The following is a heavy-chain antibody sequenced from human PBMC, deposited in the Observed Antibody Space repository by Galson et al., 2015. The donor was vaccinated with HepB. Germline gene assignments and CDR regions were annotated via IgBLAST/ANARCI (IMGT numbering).Heavy chain of an antibody. V-gene: IGHV3-23*01. D-gene: IGHD2-2*03. CDR1: GFTFSYYA. Sequence: SLRLSCAASGFTFSYYAMTWVRQAPGKGLEWVSGISGTGDNTYYADSVRGRFTISRDSSKNTLYLQMNSLRAEDTAVYFCAKRFEGGYCESTSCYLGHWGQGTLVTVSS. CDR2: ISGTGDNT. CDR3: AKRFEGGYCESTSCYLGH. J-gene: IGHJ4*02.